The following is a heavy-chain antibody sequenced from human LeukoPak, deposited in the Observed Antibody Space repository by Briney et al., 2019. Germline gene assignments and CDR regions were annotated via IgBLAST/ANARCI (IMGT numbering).Heavy chain of an antibody. V-gene: IGHV3-53*01. CDR2: IYSGGSI. D-gene: IGHD1-26*01. CDR1: GFTVSSNY. J-gene: IGHJ4*02. CDR3: ARDSVGACYFDY. Sequence: GGSLRLSCAASGFTVSSNYMNWVRQAPGKGLEWVSVIYSGGSIYHADSVKGRFTISRDNSKNTLYLQMDSLRAEDTVVYYCARDSVGACYFDYWGQGTLVTVSS.